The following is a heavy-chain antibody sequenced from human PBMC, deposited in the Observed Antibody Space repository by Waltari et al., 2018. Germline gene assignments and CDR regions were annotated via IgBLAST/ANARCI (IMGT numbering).Heavy chain of an antibody. J-gene: IGHJ3*02. Sequence: QVQLVESGGVLVKPGGSLRLSCAASGFAFSDYYMNWIRQAPGKGVDWVSYISASGNTRDYADSVKGRFTISRDNAKSSMFLQMNSLRADDTAVYFCVRGEPGDAFDIWGQGTVVSVSS. CDR2: ISASGNTR. CDR1: GFAFSDYY. CDR3: VRGEPGDAFDI. V-gene: IGHV3-11*04. D-gene: IGHD7-27*01.